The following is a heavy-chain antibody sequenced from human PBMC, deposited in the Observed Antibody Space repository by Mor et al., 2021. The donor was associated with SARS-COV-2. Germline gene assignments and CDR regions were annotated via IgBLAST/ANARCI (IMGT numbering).Heavy chain of an antibody. V-gene: IGHV3-11*01. D-gene: IGHD5-12*01. Sequence: KGRFTISRDNAHNSLYLQMNSLRAEDTAVYYCARVRYSRYYFDYWGQGTLVTVSS. CDR3: ARVRYSRYYFDY. J-gene: IGHJ4*02.